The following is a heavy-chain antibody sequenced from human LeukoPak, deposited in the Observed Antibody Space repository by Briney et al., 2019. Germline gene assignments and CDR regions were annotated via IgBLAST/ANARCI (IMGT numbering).Heavy chain of an antibody. CDR3: ARPSGIAVAGPFYGMDV. D-gene: IGHD6-19*01. V-gene: IGHV3-7*01. CDR1: GFTFSTSW. CDR2: IKQDGNEK. Sequence: GGSLRLSCAASGFTFSTSWMSWVRQAPGKGLEWVANIKQDGNEKYYVDSVKGRFTISRDNAKNSLYLQMNSLRAEDTAVYYCARPSGIAVAGPFYGMDVWGQGTTVTVSS. J-gene: IGHJ6*02.